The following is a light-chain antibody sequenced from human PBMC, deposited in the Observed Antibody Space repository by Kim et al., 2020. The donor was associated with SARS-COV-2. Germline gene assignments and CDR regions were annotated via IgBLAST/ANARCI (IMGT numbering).Light chain of an antibody. CDR3: QQSHTAPLLT. Sequence: DIQMTQSPSSLSASVGDRVTITCRTTQSISTHLNWYQQKPGRAPKLLISAASTLQSGVPSRFSGSGSGTDFTLTISSLQPEDFATYYCQQSHTAPLLTFGGGTKVDIK. V-gene: IGKV1-39*01. CDR2: AAS. CDR1: QSISTH. J-gene: IGKJ4*01.